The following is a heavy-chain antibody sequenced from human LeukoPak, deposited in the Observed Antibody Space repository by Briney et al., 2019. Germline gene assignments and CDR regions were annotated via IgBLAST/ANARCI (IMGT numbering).Heavy chain of an antibody. J-gene: IGHJ4*02. CDR3: ARDPGSSSFDL. V-gene: IGHV3-7*01. Sequence: GGSLRLSCAASGFSFSTYWMSWVRQTPEKGLEFVANINQDASVRNYMDSLKGRCTISRDNAKKSVYLEINSLRADDTAVYCCARDPGSSSFDLWGQGALVTVSS. CDR1: GFSFSTYW. CDR2: INQDASVR. D-gene: IGHD6-13*01.